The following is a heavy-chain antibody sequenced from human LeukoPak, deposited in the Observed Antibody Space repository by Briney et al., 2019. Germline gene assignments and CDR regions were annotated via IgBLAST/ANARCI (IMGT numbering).Heavy chain of an antibody. Sequence: GVSLRLSCAASGFTVSSDYMSWVRQAPGKGLEWVSVIYSGGSTYYADSVKGRFTISRDKFKNTVYLQMNSLRFEDTAMYYCARNWFDPWGQGTLVTVSS. CDR2: IYSGGST. V-gene: IGHV3-53*05. CDR3: ARNWFDP. J-gene: IGHJ5*02. CDR1: GFTVSSDY.